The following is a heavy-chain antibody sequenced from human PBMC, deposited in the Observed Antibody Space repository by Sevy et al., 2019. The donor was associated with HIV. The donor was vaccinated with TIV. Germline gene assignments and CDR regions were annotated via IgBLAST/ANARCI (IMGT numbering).Heavy chain of an antibody. CDR2: IYPGDSDT. V-gene: IGHV5-51*01. J-gene: IGHJ6*02. D-gene: IGHD3-3*01. CDR3: ARHPRDDFWSGYYKGVKYYYGMDV. Sequence: GESLKISCKGSGYSFTSYWIGWVRQMPGKGLEWMGIIYPGDSDTRYSPSFQGQVTISADKSIRTAYLQWSSLKASDTAMYYCARHPRDDFWSGYYKGVKYYYGMDVWGQGTTVTVSS. CDR1: GYSFTSYW.